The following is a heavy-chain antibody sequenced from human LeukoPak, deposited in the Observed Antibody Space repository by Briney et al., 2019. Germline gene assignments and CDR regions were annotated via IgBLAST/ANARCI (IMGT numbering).Heavy chain of an antibody. D-gene: IGHD3/OR15-3a*01. CDR2: IKHDESEK. J-gene: IGHJ3*02. CDR3: ARVPRSGTSLGASDI. Sequence: GGSLRLSCAASGVPFSDYWMTWVRVAPGKGLEWVANIKHDESEKNYVAAVKGRFTISRDNAEKSMYLQMNSLRAEDTAVYYCARVPRSGTSLGASDIWGQGTMVTVSS. V-gene: IGHV3-7*01. CDR1: GVPFSDYW.